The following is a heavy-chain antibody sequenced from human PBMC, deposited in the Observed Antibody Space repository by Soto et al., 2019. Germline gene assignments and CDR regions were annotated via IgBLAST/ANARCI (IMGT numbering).Heavy chain of an antibody. J-gene: IGHJ6*03. V-gene: IGHV3-48*01. CDR2: ISSSSSVI. CDR3: ARDLSWGSNWYYYMDV. D-gene: IGHD7-27*01. CDR1: GFFLRNLP. Sequence: EVQLVESGGGLVQPGGPRRSSCPPPGFFLRNLPLTWSRQLPGKGRGWVSKISSSSSVIDYADSVKGRFTVSRDNARNSLYLQMNSLRAEDTAVYYCARDLSWGSNWYYYMDVWGKGTTVTVSS.